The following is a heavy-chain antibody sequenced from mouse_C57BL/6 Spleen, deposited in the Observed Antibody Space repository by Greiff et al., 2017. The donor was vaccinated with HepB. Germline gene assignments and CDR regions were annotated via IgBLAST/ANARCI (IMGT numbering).Heavy chain of an antibody. CDR2: ISSGGDYI. CDR3: TIDRPYYYGSSYWYFDV. V-gene: IGHV5-9-1*02. Sequence: KLQESGEGLVKPGGSLKLSCAASGFTFSSYAMSWVRQTPEKRLEWVAYISSGGDYIYYADTVKGRFTIARDNARNTLYLPMSSLKSRDTAMYYCTIDRPYYYGSSYWYFDVWGTGTTVTVSS. CDR1: GFTFSSYA. J-gene: IGHJ1*03. D-gene: IGHD1-1*01.